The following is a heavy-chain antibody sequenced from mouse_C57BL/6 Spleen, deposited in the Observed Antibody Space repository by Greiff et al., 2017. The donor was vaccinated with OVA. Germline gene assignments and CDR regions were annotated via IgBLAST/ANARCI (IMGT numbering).Heavy chain of an antibody. Sequence: QVTLKESGPGILQSSPTLSLTCSFSGFSLSTSGMGVSWIRQPSGKGLEWLAHIYWDDDKRYNPSLKSRLTISKDTSRNQVFLKITSVDTADTATYYCARITTVVADYWGQGTTLTVSS. V-gene: IGHV8-12*01. J-gene: IGHJ2*01. CDR3: ARITTVVADY. CDR2: IYWDDDK. CDR1: GFSLSTSGMG. D-gene: IGHD1-1*01.